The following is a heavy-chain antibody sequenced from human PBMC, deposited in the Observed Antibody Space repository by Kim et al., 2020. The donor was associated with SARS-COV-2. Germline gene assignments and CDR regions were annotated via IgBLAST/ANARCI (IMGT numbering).Heavy chain of an antibody. CDR1: GYTFTSYD. D-gene: IGHD2-15*01. Sequence: ASVKVSCKASGYTFTSYDINWVRQATGQGLEWMGWMNPNSGNTGYAQKFQGRVTMTRNTSISTAYMELSSLRSEDTAVYYCASPATKGRQTNCSGGSCYRSPYYYGMDVWGQGTTVTVSS. CDR2: MNPNSGNT. V-gene: IGHV1-8*01. J-gene: IGHJ6*02. CDR3: ASPATKGRQTNCSGGSCYRSPYYYGMDV.